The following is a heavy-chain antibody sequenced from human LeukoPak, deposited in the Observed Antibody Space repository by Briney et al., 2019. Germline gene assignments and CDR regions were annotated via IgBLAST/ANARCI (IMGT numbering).Heavy chain of an antibody. J-gene: IGHJ3*02. CDR2: INAGNGNT. CDR1: GYTFTSYA. D-gene: IGHD2-2*01. CDR3: ARNKGAYCSSTSCSGGAFDI. V-gene: IGHV1-3*01. Sequence: PGASVKVSCKASGYTFTSYAMHWVRQAPGQRLEWMGWINAGNGNTKYSQKLQGRVTMTTDTSTSTAYMELRSLRSDDTAVYYCARNKGAYCSSTSCSGGAFDIWGQGTMVTVSS.